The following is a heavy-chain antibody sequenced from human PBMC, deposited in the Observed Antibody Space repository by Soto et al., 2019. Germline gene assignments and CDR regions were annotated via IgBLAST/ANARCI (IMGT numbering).Heavy chain of an antibody. CDR1: GGSISSYY. V-gene: IGHV4-59*08. CDR3: ARRNSDYDFWSGYLYYYYMDV. CDR2: IYYSGST. D-gene: IGHD3-3*01. Sequence: QVQLQESGPGLVKPSETLSLTCTVSGGSISSYYWSWIRQPPGKGLEWIGYIYYSGSTNYNPSLKRRVTRSVDTSKNQFSLKLSSVTAADTAVYYCARRNSDYDFWSGYLYYYYMDVWGKGTTVTVSS. J-gene: IGHJ6*03.